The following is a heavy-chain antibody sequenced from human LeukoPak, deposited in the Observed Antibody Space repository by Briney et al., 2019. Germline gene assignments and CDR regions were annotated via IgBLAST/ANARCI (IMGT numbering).Heavy chain of an antibody. CDR1: GYTFTGYY. Sequence: ASVRVSCKASGYTFTGYYMHWVRQAPGQGLEWMGWINPNSGGTNYAQKFQGRVTMTRDTSISTAYMELSSLRSEDTAVYYCAKTNYGSADYWGQGTLVTVSS. V-gene: IGHV1-2*02. J-gene: IGHJ4*02. CDR3: AKTNYGSADY. D-gene: IGHD3-10*01. CDR2: INPNSGGT.